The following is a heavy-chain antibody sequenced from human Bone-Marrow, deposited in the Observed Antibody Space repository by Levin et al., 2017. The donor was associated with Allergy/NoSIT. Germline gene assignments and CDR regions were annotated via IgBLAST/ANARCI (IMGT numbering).Heavy chain of an antibody. J-gene: IGHJ4*02. Sequence: PGGSLRLSCAASGFTVRSNYISWVRQAPGKGLEWVSILYRGGTTYYADSVRGRFTISRDNSQDTSRDSSQDTTYLQMNNVRVDDTAIYYCASGLVPGFGNIAGYFDYWGQGILVTVSS. CDR1: GFTVRSNY. CDR3: ASGLVPGFGNIAGYFDY. D-gene: IGHD6-6*01. V-gene: IGHV3-53*01. CDR2: LYRGGTT.